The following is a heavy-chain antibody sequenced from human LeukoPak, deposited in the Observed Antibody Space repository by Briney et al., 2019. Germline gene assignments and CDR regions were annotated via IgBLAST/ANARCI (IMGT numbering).Heavy chain of an antibody. CDR2: ISGSGGST. J-gene: IGHJ3*02. V-gene: IGHV3-23*01. D-gene: IGHD6-19*01. CDR1: GFTFSSYA. Sequence: QSGGSLRLSCAASGFTFSSYAMSWVRQAPGKGLEWVSAISGSGGSTYYADSVKGRFTISRDNSKNTLYLQMNGLRAEDTAVYYCAKTKAKSGLGDAFDIWGQGTMVTVSS. CDR3: AKTKAKSGLGDAFDI.